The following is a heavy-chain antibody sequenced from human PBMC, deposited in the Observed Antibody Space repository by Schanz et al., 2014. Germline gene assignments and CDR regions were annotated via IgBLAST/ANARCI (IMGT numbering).Heavy chain of an antibody. J-gene: IGHJ4*02. CDR2: MNPDSGNT. CDR1: GYTFTSYD. D-gene: IGHD5-12*01. V-gene: IGHV1-8*01. CDR3: ARDFSAYVGNYFDY. Sequence: VQLVQSGAEVKRPGASVRVSCKASGYTFTSYDFNWVRQAPGQGLEWMGWMNPDSGNTGYAQKFQGRVTMTRNTSISTAYMELSSLRSEDTAVYYCARDFSAYVGNYFDYWGQGTLVTVSS.